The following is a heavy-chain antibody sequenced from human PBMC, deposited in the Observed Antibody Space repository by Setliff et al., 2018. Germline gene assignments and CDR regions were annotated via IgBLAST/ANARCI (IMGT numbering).Heavy chain of an antibody. Sequence: TSETLSLTCTVSGGSISGGIYYWSWIRQPAGKGLEWIGQIYTTVSANSVSTNYNPSLKSRVTISVDTSKNQFSLKLSSVTAADTAVYYCARMTGFLYTDVWGKGTTVTVSS. CDR2: IYTTVSANSVST. CDR1: GGSISGGIYY. V-gene: IGHV4-61*09. D-gene: IGHD3-3*01. CDR3: ARMTGFLYTDV. J-gene: IGHJ6*03.